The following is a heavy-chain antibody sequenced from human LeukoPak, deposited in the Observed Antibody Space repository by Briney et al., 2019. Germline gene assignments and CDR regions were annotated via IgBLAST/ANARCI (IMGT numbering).Heavy chain of an antibody. Sequence: GGSLRLSCAASGFTFSSYGMHWVRQAPGKGLEWVAVIWYDGSNKYYADSVKGRFTISRDNSKNTLYLQMYSLRAEDTAVYYCATSGSSSWYGTYYFDYWGQGTLVTVSS. J-gene: IGHJ4*02. CDR2: IWYDGSNK. CDR1: GFTFSSYG. V-gene: IGHV3-33*01. D-gene: IGHD6-13*01. CDR3: ATSGSSSWYGTYYFDY.